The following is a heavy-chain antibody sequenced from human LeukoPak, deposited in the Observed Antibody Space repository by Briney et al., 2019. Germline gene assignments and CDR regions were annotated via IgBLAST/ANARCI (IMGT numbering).Heavy chain of an antibody. V-gene: IGHV3-11*01. CDR2: ISSSGSTI. CDR3: ARVSSGELPYYYYYGMDV. D-gene: IGHD1-26*01. J-gene: IGHJ6*02. CDR1: GFTFSDYY. Sequence: GGSLRLSCAASGFTFSDYYMSWIRQATGKGLEWVSYISSSGSTIYYADSVKGRFTISRDNAKNSLYLQMNSLRAEDTAVYYCARVSSGELPYYYYYGMDVWGQGTTVTVSS.